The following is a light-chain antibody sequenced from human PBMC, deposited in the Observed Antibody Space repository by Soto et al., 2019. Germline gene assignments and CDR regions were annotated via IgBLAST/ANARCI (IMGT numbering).Light chain of an antibody. CDR1: QSISSY. V-gene: IGKV1-39*01. CDR3: QQSYSAPQT. CDR2: GAS. J-gene: IGKJ1*01. Sequence: DIQMTQSPSSLSASVGDRVTITCRASQSISSYLNWYQQKPGKAPKLLIYGASSLQSGVLSRFSGSGSGTNFTLTISSLQPEDFATYYCQQSYSAPQTFGQGTKVDI.